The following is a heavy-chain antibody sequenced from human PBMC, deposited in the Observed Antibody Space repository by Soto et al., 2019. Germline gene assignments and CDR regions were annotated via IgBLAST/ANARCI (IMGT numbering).Heavy chain of an antibody. J-gene: IGHJ4*02. V-gene: IGHV3-30*18. CDR2: ISYDGSNK. D-gene: IGHD6-19*01. Sequence: GGSLRLSCAASGFTFSSYGMHWVRQAPGKGLEWVAVISYDGSNKYYADAVKGEITISRDNSKNTLYLQMNSLRAEDTAVYYCAKPDNSYSSGWQFDYWGQGTLVTVSS. CDR3: AKPDNSYSSGWQFDY. CDR1: GFTFSSYG.